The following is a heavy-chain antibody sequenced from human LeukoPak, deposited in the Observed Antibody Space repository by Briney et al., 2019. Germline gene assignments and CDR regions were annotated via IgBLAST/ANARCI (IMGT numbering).Heavy chain of an antibody. CDR3: ARGQWELIDY. D-gene: IGHD1-26*01. V-gene: IGHV3-30-3*01. CDR2: ISYDGSNK. CDR1: GFTFSSYA. Sequence: PGRSLRLSCAASGFTFSSYAMHWVRQAPGKGLEWVAVISYDGSNKYYADSVKGRFTISRDNSKNTLYLQMNSLRAEDTAVYYCARGQWELIDYWGQGTLVTVSS. J-gene: IGHJ4*02.